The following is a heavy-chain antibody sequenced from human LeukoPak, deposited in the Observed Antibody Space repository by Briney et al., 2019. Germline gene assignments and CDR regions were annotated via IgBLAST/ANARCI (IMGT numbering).Heavy chain of an antibody. CDR3: ARENDSSGLDAFDI. Sequence: PSETLSLTCTVSGGSISSYYWSWIRQPPGKGLEWIGYIYYSGSTNYNPSLKSRVTISVDTSKNQFSLKLSSVTAADTAVYYCARENDSSGLDAFDIWGQGTMVTVSS. V-gene: IGHV4-59*01. CDR1: GGSISSYY. D-gene: IGHD3-22*01. J-gene: IGHJ3*02. CDR2: IYYSGST.